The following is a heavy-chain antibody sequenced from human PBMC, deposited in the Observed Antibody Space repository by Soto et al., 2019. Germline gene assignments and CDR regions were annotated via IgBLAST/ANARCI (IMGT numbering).Heavy chain of an antibody. D-gene: IGHD2-8*02. J-gene: IGHJ4*02. CDR3: AKDLSAWWCFDY. CDR2: ISYDGSNK. CDR1: GFTFRNYP. V-gene: IGHV3-30-3*01. Sequence: QVQLVESGGGVVQPGRSLRLSCTASGFTFRNYPMHWVRQAPGKGLEWVAVISYDGSNKYYADSVKGRFTISRDNSKNTLYLQMNSLRAEDTAIYYCAKDLSAWWCFDYWGQGTLVTVSS.